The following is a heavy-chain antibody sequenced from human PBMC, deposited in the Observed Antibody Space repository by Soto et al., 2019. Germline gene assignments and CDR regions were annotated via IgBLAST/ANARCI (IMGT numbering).Heavy chain of an antibody. J-gene: IGHJ6*02. D-gene: IGHD6-19*01. CDR2: TYYRSQWYN. CDR1: GDSVSSNSAA. V-gene: IGHV6-1*01. Sequence: PSQTLSLTCVIPGDSVSSNSAAWNWIRQSPSRGLEWLGRTYYRSQWYNDYAVSVKGRIIINPDTSKNQFSLQLSSVTPEDTAVYYCARTVARDYYYKGVDVWGQGTTVTVSS. CDR3: ARTVARDYYYKGVDV.